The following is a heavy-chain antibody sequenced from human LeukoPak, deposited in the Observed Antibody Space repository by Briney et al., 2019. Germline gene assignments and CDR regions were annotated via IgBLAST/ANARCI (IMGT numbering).Heavy chain of an antibody. CDR2: IYWNDDK. V-gene: IGHV2-5*01. Sequence: SGPTLVNPTQTLTLICTFSGFSLSTSGVGVGWIRQPPGKALEWLALIYWNDDKRYSPSLKSRLTITKDTSKNQVVLTMTNMDPVDTATYYCAHRRLGVVPAAIRYDAFDIWGQGTMVTVSS. CDR1: GFSLSTSGVG. J-gene: IGHJ3*02. D-gene: IGHD2-2*02. CDR3: AHRRLGVVPAAIRYDAFDI.